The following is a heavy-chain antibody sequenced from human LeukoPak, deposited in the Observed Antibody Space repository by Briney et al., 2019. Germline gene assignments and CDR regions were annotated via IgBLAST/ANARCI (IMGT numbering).Heavy chain of an antibody. CDR3: ARRGSYYYYYYMDV. D-gene: IGHD1-26*01. V-gene: IGHV4-39*07. CDR2: IYHSGST. Sequence: SETLSLTCTVSSGSISTSNYYWGWIRQPPGKGLEWIGSIYHSGSTYYNPSLKSRVTISVDTSKNQFSLKLSSVTAADTAVYYCARRGSYYYYYYMDVWGKGTTVTVSS. CDR1: SGSISTSNYY. J-gene: IGHJ6*03.